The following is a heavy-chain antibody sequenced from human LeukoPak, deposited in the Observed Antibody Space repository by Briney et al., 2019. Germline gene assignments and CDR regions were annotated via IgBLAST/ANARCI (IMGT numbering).Heavy chain of an antibody. D-gene: IGHD3-10*01. CDR3: AKVIGSVSGAMDV. CDR1: GFTFSSYA. V-gene: IGHV3-23*01. J-gene: IGHJ6*02. Sequence: PGGSLRLSCAASGFTFSSYAMSWVRQAPGKGLEWVSAISNSGSNTYYADSVKGRFTIYRDNSKNTLYLQMNSLRAEDTAVYYCAKVIGSVSGAMDVWGQGTTVTVSS. CDR2: ISNSGSNT.